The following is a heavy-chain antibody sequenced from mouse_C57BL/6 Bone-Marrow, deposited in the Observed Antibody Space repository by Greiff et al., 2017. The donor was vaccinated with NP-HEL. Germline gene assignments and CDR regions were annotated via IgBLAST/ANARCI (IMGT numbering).Heavy chain of an antibody. Sequence: LQESGPELVKPGASVKISCKASGYAFSSSWMNWVKQRPGKGLEWIGRIYPGDGDTNYNGKFKGKATLTADKSSSTAYMQLSSLTSEDSAVYFCARGGIYYGNYVYAMDYWGQGTSVTVSS. D-gene: IGHD2-1*01. CDR2: IYPGDGDT. J-gene: IGHJ4*01. CDR1: GYAFSSSW. V-gene: IGHV1-82*01. CDR3: ARGGIYYGNYVYAMDY.